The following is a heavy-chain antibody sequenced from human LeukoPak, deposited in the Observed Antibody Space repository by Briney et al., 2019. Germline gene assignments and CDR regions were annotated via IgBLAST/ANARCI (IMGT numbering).Heavy chain of an antibody. J-gene: IGHJ4*02. CDR3: ARDRSDRLAVAGTSAFDY. CDR2: IKSSSSYI. V-gene: IGHV3-21*01. D-gene: IGHD6-19*01. Sequence: PGGSLRLSCSASGFTFSSYSMNWVRQAPGKGLEWVSSIKSSSSYIYYADSVKGRFTISRDNAKNSLYLQMHSLRAEDTAVYYCARDRSDRLAVAGTSAFDYWGQGTLVTVSS. CDR1: GFTFSSYS.